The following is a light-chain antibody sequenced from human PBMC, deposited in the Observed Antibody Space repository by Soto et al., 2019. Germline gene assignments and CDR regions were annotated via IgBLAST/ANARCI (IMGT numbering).Light chain of an antibody. CDR2: GAS. CDR3: QQYGSSPRVT. CDR1: QSVSSSY. Sequence: EIVLTQSPGTLSLSPGERATLSCRASQSVSSSYLAWYQQKPGQAPRLLIYGASSRATGIPDRFSGSGSGTDFTLTISRLEPEDFAVYYCQQYGSSPRVTFGPGTKGDIK. J-gene: IGKJ3*01. V-gene: IGKV3-20*01.